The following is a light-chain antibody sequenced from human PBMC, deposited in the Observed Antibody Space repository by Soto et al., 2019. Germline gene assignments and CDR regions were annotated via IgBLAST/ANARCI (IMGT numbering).Light chain of an antibody. CDR3: SSYRTSSSYV. CDR2: DVS. J-gene: IGLJ1*01. V-gene: IGLV2-14*03. CDR1: SSDVGGYNY. Sequence: QSALTQPASVSGSPGQSITISCTGTSSDVGGYNYVSWYQQHPGKAPKVMIYDVSNRPSGVSNRFSGSKSGNTASLTISGLQAEDEDDYCCSSYRTSSSYVFGTGTKVTVL.